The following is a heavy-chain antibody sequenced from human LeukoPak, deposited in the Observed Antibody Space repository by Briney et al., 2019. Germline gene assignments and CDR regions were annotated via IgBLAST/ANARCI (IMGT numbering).Heavy chain of an antibody. CDR1: GGSFSSYY. CDR2: IFTSGST. D-gene: IGHD1-26*01. CDR3: ARVIVGPIRGAFDL. V-gene: IGHV4-4*07. J-gene: IGHJ3*01. Sequence: SEPLSLTCTVSGGSFSSYYWGWIRQPAGEGLEWIGRIFTSGSTIYNPSLKNRVTMSVDTSKNQFSLKLTSLTAADTAMYYCARVIVGPIRGAFDLWGQGTMVTVSS.